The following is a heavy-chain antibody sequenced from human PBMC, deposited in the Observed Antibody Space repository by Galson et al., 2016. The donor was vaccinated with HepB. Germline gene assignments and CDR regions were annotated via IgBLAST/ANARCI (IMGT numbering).Heavy chain of an antibody. J-gene: IGHJ6*02. CDR2: FIPIFGTT. Sequence: SVKVSCKASGGTFSNYAISWVRQVPGQGLEWMGGFIPIFGTTKYAQKFQGRVTIIADESTSTAYVELSSLSSDDTAVYYCARGAARGYSPMDVWGQGTTVTVPS. D-gene: IGHD5-12*01. V-gene: IGHV1-69*13. CDR3: ARGAARGYSPMDV. CDR1: GGTFSNYA.